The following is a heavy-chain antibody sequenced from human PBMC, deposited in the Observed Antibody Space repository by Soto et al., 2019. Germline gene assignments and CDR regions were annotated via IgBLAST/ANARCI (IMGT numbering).Heavy chain of an antibody. CDR2: IYYGGST. CDR1: GGSISSGGYH. J-gene: IGHJ6*02. Sequence: QVQLQESGPGLVKPSQTLSLTCTVSGGSISSGGYHWNWIRQHPGKGLEWIGYIYYGGSTYYNPSXKXXVTISVDTSKNQFFLKLSSVTAADTAVYYCARLDVWGQGTTVTVSS. CDR3: ARLDV. V-gene: IGHV4-31*03.